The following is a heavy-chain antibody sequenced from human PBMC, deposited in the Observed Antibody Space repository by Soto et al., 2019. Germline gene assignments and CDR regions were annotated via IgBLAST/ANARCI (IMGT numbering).Heavy chain of an antibody. Sequence: GGSLRLSCAASGFTFSSYSMNWVRQAPGKGLEWVSSISSSSSYIYYADSVKGRFTISRDNAKNSLYLQMNSPRAEDTAVYYCAREVAVAGDYWGQGTLVTVSS. CDR2: ISSSSSYI. CDR1: GFTFSSYS. CDR3: AREVAVAGDY. D-gene: IGHD6-19*01. V-gene: IGHV3-21*01. J-gene: IGHJ4*02.